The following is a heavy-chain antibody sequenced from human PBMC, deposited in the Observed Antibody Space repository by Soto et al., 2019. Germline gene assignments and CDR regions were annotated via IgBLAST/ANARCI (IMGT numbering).Heavy chain of an antibody. CDR2: IYSGGTT. J-gene: IGHJ4*02. D-gene: IGHD2-15*01. CDR1: EFSVNSKY. V-gene: IGHV3-66*01. CDR3: ATSPASGGWFSYFDY. Sequence: GGSLRLSCAASEFSVNSKYMSWVRLAPGKGLEWVSVIYSGGTTYYADSVKGRFIISSDNSKNTLHLQMNSLRAEDTAIYFCATSPASGGWFSYFDYWGPGTLVTVSS.